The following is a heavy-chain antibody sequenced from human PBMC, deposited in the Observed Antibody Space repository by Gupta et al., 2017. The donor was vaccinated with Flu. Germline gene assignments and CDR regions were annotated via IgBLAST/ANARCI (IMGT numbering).Heavy chain of an antibody. CDR1: YA. J-gene: IGHJ4*02. V-gene: IGHV3-49*03. Sequence: YAIIWFRKAPGKGLEWVGFIRSQRYHGTSEYATSVRGRFIISRDDSKNSAYLQMNGLRSEDTAVYFCARDARGLILGECEDWGQGTLVTVSS. CDR2: IRSQRYHGTS. D-gene: IGHD3-10*01. CDR3: ARDARGLILGECED.